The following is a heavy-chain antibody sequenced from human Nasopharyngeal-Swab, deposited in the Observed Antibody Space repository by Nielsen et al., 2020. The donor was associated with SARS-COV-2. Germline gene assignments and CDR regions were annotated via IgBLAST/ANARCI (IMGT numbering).Heavy chain of an antibody. Sequence: ASVKVSCKASGYTFTSYGISWVRQAPGQGLEWMGWISAYNGNTNYAQKLQGRVTMTTDTSTSTAYMELRSLRSDDTAVYYCARDRREADLLWFGSYYYYYMDVWGKGTTVTVSS. J-gene: IGHJ6*03. CDR3: ARDRREADLLWFGSYYYYYMDV. CDR1: GYTFTSYG. V-gene: IGHV1-18*01. D-gene: IGHD3-10*01. CDR2: ISAYNGNT.